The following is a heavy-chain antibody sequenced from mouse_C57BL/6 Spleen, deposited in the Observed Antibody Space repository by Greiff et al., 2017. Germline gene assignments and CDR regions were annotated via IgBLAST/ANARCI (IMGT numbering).Heavy chain of an antibody. CDR1: GYSFTGYY. Sequence: EVQLQQSGPELVKPGASVKISCKASGYSFTGYYMNWVKQSPEQSLEWIGEINPSTGGTTYNQKFKAKATLTVDKSSSTPYMQLKSLTSEDSAVYYCARWSAWFAYWGQGTLVTVSA. V-gene: IGHV1-42*01. CDR2: INPSTGGT. CDR3: ARWSAWFAY. J-gene: IGHJ3*01.